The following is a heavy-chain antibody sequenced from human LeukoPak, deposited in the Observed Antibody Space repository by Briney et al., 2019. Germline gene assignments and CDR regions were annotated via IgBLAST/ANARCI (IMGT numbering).Heavy chain of an antibody. J-gene: IGHJ4*02. Sequence: SETLSLTCAVYGGSFSGYYWSWIRQPPGKGLEWIGEINHSGSTDYNPSLKSRVTISVDTSKNQFSLKLSSVTAADTAVYYCAREGVGNYWGQGTLVTVSS. V-gene: IGHV4-34*01. CDR2: INHSGST. CDR3: AREGVGNY. D-gene: IGHD7-27*01. CDR1: GGSFSGYY.